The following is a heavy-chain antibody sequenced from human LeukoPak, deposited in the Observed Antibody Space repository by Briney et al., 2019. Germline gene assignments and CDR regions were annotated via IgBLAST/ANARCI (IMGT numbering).Heavy chain of an antibody. CDR1: GFTFGSYS. Sequence: PGGSLRLSCAASGFTFGSYSMNWVRQAPGKGLEWVSYISSSSSTIYYADSVKGRFTISRDNAKNSLYLQMNSLRAEDTAVYYCARRGYCSSTSCLDYYYYGMDVWGQGTTVTVSS. D-gene: IGHD2-2*01. CDR3: ARRGYCSSTSCLDYYYYGMDV. CDR2: ISSSSSTI. V-gene: IGHV3-48*01. J-gene: IGHJ6*02.